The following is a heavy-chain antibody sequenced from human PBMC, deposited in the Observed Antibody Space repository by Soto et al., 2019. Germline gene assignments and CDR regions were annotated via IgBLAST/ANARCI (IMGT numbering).Heavy chain of an antibody. J-gene: IGHJ4*02. V-gene: IGHV4-31*03. Sequence: QVQLQESGPGLVKPSQTLSLTCTVSGGSISSGGYYWNWIRQYPGKGLEWIGYIYYSGSTFYNPSIKSRVSISVDTSKNQFSLNLSSVTAADTAVYYCARGLSVTLFDYWGQGTLVTVSS. CDR3: ARGLSVTLFDY. CDR1: GGSISSGGYY. CDR2: IYYSGST. D-gene: IGHD4-17*01.